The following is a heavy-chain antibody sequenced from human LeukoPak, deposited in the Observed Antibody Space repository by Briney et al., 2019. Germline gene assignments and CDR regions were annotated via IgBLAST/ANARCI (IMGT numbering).Heavy chain of an antibody. CDR2: INPNSGGT. J-gene: IGHJ4*02. V-gene: IGHV1-2*04. CDR1: GYTFTGYY. CDR3: ARGRYNWSLYYFDY. Sequence: ASVTVSLKASGYTFTGYYMHWVRQAPGQGLEWMGWINPNSGGTNYAQKFQGWVTMTRDTSISTAYMELSRLRSEDTAVYYCARGRYNWSLYYFDYWGQGTLVTVSS. D-gene: IGHD1-20*01.